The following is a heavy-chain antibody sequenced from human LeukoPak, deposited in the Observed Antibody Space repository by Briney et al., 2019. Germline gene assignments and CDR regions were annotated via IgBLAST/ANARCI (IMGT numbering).Heavy chain of an antibody. D-gene: IGHD5-24*01. Sequence: GGSLRLSCAASGFSFSSYAIHWVRQAPGKGLEWVAVISYDGSNKYYADSVKGRFTISRDNSKNTLYLQMNSLRAEDTAVYYRRSSDGYNFDYWGQGTLVTVSS. J-gene: IGHJ4*02. CDR3: RSSDGYNFDY. CDR2: ISYDGSNK. V-gene: IGHV3-30*04. CDR1: GFSFSSYA.